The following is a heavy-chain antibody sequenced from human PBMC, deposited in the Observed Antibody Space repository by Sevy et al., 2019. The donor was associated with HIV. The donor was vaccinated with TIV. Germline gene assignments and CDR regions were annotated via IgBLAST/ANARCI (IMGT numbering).Heavy chain of an antibody. CDR1: GFTFSSYA. Sequence: GESLKLSCAASGFTFSSYAMHWVRQAPGKGLEWVAVISYDGSNKYYADSVKGRFTISRDNSKNTLYLQMNSLRAEDTAVYYCARDRSIAVAGLDYWGQGTLVTVSS. D-gene: IGHD6-19*01. V-gene: IGHV3-30*04. J-gene: IGHJ4*02. CDR3: ARDRSIAVAGLDY. CDR2: ISYDGSNK.